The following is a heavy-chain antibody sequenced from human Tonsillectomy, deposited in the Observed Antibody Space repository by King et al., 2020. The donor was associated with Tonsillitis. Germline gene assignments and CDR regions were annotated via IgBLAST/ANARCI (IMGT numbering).Heavy chain of an antibody. Sequence: VQLVESGAEVKKPGESLRISCKGSGYSFTSSWISWVRQMPGKGLEWMGRIDPSDSYTNYSPSFQGHVTISADKSISTAYLQWSRLKASDTAMYYCARVVATSQLMQDGMDVWGQGTTVTVSS. V-gene: IGHV5-10-1*03. D-gene: IGHD5-12*01. CDR2: IDPSDSYT. CDR3: ARVVATSQLMQDGMDV. J-gene: IGHJ6*02. CDR1: GYSFTSSW.